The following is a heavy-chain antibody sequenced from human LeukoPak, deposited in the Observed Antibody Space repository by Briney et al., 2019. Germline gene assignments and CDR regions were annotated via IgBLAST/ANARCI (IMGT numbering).Heavy chain of an antibody. V-gene: IGHV4-30-4*08. CDR3: ARTQGNDAFDI. J-gene: IGHJ3*02. CDR2: IYYSGST. D-gene: IGHD1-1*01. CDR1: GGSISSGDYY. Sequence: PSETLSLTCTVSGGSISSGDYYWSWIRQPPGKGLEWIGYIYYSGSTYYNPSLKSRVTISVDTSKNQFSLKLSSVTAADTAVYYCARTQGNDAFDIWGQGTTVTVSS.